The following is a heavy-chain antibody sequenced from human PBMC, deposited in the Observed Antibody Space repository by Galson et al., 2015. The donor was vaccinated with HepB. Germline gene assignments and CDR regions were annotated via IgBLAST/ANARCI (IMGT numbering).Heavy chain of an antibody. CDR2: IAYDGSNK. CDR3: ARGRYYGSGSYYPYYYYYMVV. CDR1: GFTFSSYA. Sequence: SLRLSCAASGFTFSSYAMHWVRQAPGKGLEWVAVIAYDGSNKYYADSVKGRFTISRDNSKNTLYLQMNSLRAEDTAVYYCARGRYYGSGSYYPYYYYYMVVWGKGTTVTVSS. D-gene: IGHD3-10*01. V-gene: IGHV3-30-3*01. J-gene: IGHJ6*03.